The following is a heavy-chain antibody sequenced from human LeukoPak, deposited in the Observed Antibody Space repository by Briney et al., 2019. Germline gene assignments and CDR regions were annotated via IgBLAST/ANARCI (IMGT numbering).Heavy chain of an antibody. J-gene: IGHJ6*04. D-gene: IGHD3-10*02. Sequence: GGSLRLSCTASGFTFRSYSMNWVRQAPGKGLEWVSHISSSGSTIYYADSVKGRFTISRDNAKNSLYLQMNSLRAEDTAVYYCAELGITMIGGVWGKGTTVTISS. CDR1: GFTFRSYS. V-gene: IGHV3-48*04. CDR2: ISSSGSTI. CDR3: AELGITMIGGV.